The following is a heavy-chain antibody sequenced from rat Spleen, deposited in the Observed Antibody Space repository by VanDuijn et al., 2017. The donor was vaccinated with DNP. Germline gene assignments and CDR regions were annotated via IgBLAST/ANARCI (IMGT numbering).Heavy chain of an antibody. D-gene: IGHD1-11*01. CDR1: GFTFNTYW. J-gene: IGHJ4*01. CDR2: INPDGSNT. CDR3: TTFEGTNA. V-gene: IGHV5-58*01. Sequence: EVQLVETGGGLVPPGRSLKLSCVASGFTFNTYWMFWIRQTPGKGLEWVASINPDGSNTYCRDSVKGRFTISRDNAKSTLYLQMDSLRSEDTATYYCTTFEGTNAWGQGTSVTVSS.